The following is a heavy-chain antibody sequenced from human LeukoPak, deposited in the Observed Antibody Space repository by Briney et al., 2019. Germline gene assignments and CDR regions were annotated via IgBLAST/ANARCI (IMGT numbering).Heavy chain of an antibody. CDR1: GFTLKNYG. V-gene: IGHV3-23*01. CDR2: ISASGDSQ. Sequence: GGSLRLSCAASGFTLKNYGMAWVRPVPGKGLEWVSAISASGDSQYYTDSVKGRFTISRDNSKNTLYLQMSSLRAEDTAVYYWAKEAGAAGASWNIDYWGQGTLVTVSS. CDR3: AKEAGAAGASWNIDY. D-gene: IGHD1/OR15-1a*01. J-gene: IGHJ4*02.